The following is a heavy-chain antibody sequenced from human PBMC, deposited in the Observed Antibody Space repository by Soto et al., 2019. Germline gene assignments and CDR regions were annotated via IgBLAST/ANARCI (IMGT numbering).Heavy chain of an antibody. CDR2: IYDTRST. D-gene: IGHD2-8*01. J-gene: IGHJ5*02. Sequence: PSETLSLTCTVSQASITRGGYYWTWIRQHPGKGLEWIGYIYDTRSTSYSPSLKSRVAMSMDTSKNHFSLRLSSVTAADTAVYYCARGKRDGVSVEDVFNWFDPWGQGTLVTVSS. V-gene: IGHV4-31*03. CDR1: QASITRGGYY. CDR3: ARGKRDGVSVEDVFNWFDP.